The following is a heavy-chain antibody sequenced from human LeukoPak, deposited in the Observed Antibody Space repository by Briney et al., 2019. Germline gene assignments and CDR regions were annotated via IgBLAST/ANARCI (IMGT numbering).Heavy chain of an antibody. V-gene: IGHV3-48*04. CDR1: GFTFSSYG. CDR2: ISSSSSNI. Sequence: GGSLRLSCAASGFTFSSYGMHWVRQAPGKGLEWVSYISSSSSNIYYADSVKGRFTISRDNAKNSLYLQMNSLRAEDTAVYYCARGNWYFDLWGRGTLVTVSS. J-gene: IGHJ2*01. CDR3: ARGNWYFDL.